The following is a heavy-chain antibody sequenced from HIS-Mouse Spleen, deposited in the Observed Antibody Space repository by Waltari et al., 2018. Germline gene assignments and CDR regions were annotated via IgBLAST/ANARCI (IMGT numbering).Heavy chain of an antibody. CDR3: ARVGLGIAFDI. D-gene: IGHD7-27*01. CDR1: GYTFTGYY. J-gene: IGHJ3*02. CDR2: INPTSGGT. Sequence: QVQLVQSGAEVKKPGASVKVSCKASGYTFTGYYMHWVRQAPGQGLEWMGGINPTSGGTNYEQKFQGRVTMTRDTSISTAYMELSRLRSDDTAVYYCARVGLGIAFDIWGQGTMVTVSS. V-gene: IGHV1-2*02.